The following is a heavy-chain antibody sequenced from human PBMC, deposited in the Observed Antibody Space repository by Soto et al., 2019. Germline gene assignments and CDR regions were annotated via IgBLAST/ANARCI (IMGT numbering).Heavy chain of an antibody. Sequence: EVQLVESGGGLVQPGGSLRLSCAASGFTFSSYDMHWVRQATGKGLEWVSGIGTAGDTYYPGSVKGRFTISRENAKNSLYLQMNSLIAGDTAVYYCARGGLRWSPNYYYGMDVWGQGTTVTVSS. CDR1: GFTFSSYD. V-gene: IGHV3-13*04. CDR2: IGTAGDT. D-gene: IGHD4-17*01. CDR3: ARGGLRWSPNYYYGMDV. J-gene: IGHJ6*02.